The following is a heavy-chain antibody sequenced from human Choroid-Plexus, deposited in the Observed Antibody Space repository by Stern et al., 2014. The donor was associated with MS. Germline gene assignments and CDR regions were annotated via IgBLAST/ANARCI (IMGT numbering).Heavy chain of an antibody. D-gene: IGHD2-15*01. J-gene: IGHJ5*02. CDR2: IYYSGSS. V-gene: IGHV4-39*01. CDR3: ASSPYCSGGRCNWVNWLDP. Sequence: QVQLQESGPGLVKPSETLSLTCTVSGGSISSNSHYWVWIRQPPGKGLEGIGDIYYSGSSYDNPALKSRVTISVETPQSHFSLNLGSVTAADTALYYCASSPYCSGGRCNWVNWLDPWGQGTLVTVSS. CDR1: GGSISSNSHY.